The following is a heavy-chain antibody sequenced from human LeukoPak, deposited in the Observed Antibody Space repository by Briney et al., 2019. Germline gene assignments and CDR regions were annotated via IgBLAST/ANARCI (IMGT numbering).Heavy chain of an antibody. D-gene: IGHD2-2*01. CDR2: INHSGST. V-gene: IGHV4-34*01. Sequence: PSETLSLTCAVYGGSFSGYYWSWIRQPPGKGLEWIGEINHSGSTNYNPSLKSRVTISVDTSKNQFSLKLSSVTAADTAVYYCARGRYANTILDYWGQGTLVTVSS. CDR1: GGSFSGYY. J-gene: IGHJ4*02. CDR3: ARGRYANTILDY.